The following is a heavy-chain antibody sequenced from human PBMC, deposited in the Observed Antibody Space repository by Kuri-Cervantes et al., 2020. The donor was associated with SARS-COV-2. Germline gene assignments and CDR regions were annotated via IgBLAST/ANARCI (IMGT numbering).Heavy chain of an antibody. V-gene: IGHV1-8*03. Sequence: ASVKVSCKASGYTFTSYGTSWVRQAPGQGLEWMGWMNPDSGNTGYAQKFQGRLTITRDTSISTAYMELSSLRSEDTAVYYCARSVSRTIFGVGNWFDPWGQGTLVTVSS. J-gene: IGHJ5*02. D-gene: IGHD3-3*01. CDR3: ARSVSRTIFGVGNWFDP. CDR1: GYTFTSYG. CDR2: MNPDSGNT.